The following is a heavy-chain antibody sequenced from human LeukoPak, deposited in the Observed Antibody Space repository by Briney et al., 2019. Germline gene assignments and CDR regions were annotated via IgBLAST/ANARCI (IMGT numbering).Heavy chain of an antibody. CDR1: GFTVSSNY. D-gene: IGHD3-10*01. J-gene: IGHJ4*02. CDR2: IYTGGST. V-gene: IGHV3-66*01. Sequence: PGGSLRLSCAASGFTVSSNYMSWVRQAPGKGLEWVSIIYTGGSTYYADSVKGRFTISRDNSKNTLYLQMNNLRADDTAVYYCARDLYGSGQNGYWGQGTLVTVSS. CDR3: ARDLYGSGQNGY.